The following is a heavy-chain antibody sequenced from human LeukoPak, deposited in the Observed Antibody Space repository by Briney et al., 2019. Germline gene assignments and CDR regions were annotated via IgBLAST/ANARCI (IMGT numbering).Heavy chain of an antibody. D-gene: IGHD2-21*02. CDR3: ARTSLAYCGGDCYHYDAFDI. CDR2: IYTSGST. CDR1: GGSFRSYY. V-gene: IGHV4-4*07. J-gene: IGHJ3*02. Sequence: SETLSLTCTVSGGSFRSYYWTWIRQPAGKGLEWFGRIYTSGSTNYNPSLKSRVTMSVDTSKNQFSLKLSSVTAADTAVYYCARTSLAYCGGDCYHYDAFDIWGQGTMVTVSS.